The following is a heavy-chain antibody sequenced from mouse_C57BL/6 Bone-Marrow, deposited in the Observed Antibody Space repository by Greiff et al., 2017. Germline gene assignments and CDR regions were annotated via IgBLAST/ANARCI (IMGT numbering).Heavy chain of an antibody. CDR1: GYTFTDYN. D-gene: IGHD2-4*01. V-gene: IGHV1-22*01. Sequence: EVQLQQSGPELVKPGASVKMSCKASGYTFTDYNMHWVKQSHGKSLEWIGYINPNNGGTSYNQKFKGKATLTVNKSSSTAYMELRSLTSEDSAVYYCARGYDYDVDAMDYWGQGTSVTVSS. J-gene: IGHJ4*01. CDR2: INPNNGGT. CDR3: ARGYDYDVDAMDY.